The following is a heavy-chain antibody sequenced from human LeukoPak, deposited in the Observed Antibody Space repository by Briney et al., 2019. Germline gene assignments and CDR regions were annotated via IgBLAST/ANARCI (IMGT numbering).Heavy chain of an antibody. CDR3: ARDLYGDYAHDY. J-gene: IGHJ4*02. CDR2: ISSSGDYI. V-gene: IGHV3-21*01. Sequence: GGSLRLSCAASGFTFTSYSMNWVRQAPGKGPEWVSSISSSGDYIYYADSVKGRFTISRDNADNSLYLQMNSLRAEDTAVYYCARDLYGDYAHDYWGQGTLVTVSS. D-gene: IGHD4-17*01. CDR1: GFTFTSYS.